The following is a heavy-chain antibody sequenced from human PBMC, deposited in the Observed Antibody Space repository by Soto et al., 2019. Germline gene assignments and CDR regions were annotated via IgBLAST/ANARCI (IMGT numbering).Heavy chain of an antibody. CDR3: ARGDQLLHDYYYYYGMDV. CDR1: GYTFTSYA. D-gene: IGHD2-2*01. V-gene: IGHV1-46*01. CDR2: INPSGGST. J-gene: IGHJ6*02. Sequence: ASVKVSCKASGYTFTSYAMHWVRQAPGQRLEWMGIINPSGGSTSYAQKFQGRVTMTRDTSTSTVYMELSSLRSEDTAVYYCARGDQLLHDYYYYYGMDVWGQGTTVTVSS.